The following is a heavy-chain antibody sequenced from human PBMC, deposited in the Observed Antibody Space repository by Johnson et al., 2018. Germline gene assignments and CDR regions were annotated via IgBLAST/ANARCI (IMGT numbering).Heavy chain of an antibody. Sequence: QVQLVQSGGGVVQPGRSXRLSCAASGFTFSSYGMHWVRQAPGKGLEWVAVISYDGRNKYYADSVKGRFTISRDNSKNTLYLQMNSLKPEDTAVYYCAKDPSGYFEYFHHWGQGTLFTVSS. CDR1: GFTFSSYG. J-gene: IGHJ1*01. CDR3: AKDPSGYFEYFHH. D-gene: IGHD3-22*01. V-gene: IGHV3-30*18. CDR2: ISYDGRNK.